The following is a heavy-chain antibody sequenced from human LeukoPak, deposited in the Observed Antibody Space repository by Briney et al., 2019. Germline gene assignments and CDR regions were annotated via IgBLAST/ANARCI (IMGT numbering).Heavy chain of an antibody. CDR1: GFTFSSYG. D-gene: IGHD2-8*01. Sequence: GGSLRLSCAASGFTFSSYGMHWVRQAPGKGLEWVAFIRYDGSNKYYADSVKGRFTISRDSSKNTLYLQMNSLRAEGTAVYYCAKDIGTNGVCYDYWGQGTLVTVSS. J-gene: IGHJ4*02. CDR3: AKDIGTNGVCYDY. V-gene: IGHV3-30*02. CDR2: IRYDGSNK.